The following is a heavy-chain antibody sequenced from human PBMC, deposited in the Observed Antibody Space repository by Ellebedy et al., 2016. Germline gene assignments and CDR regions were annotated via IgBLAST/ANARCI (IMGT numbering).Heavy chain of an antibody. D-gene: IGHD6-13*01. V-gene: IGHV1-18*01. CDR1: GYTFIDYG. J-gene: IGHJ3*01. Sequence: ASVKVSCXASGYTFIDYGISWVRQAPGQGLEWMGWINGFNRNVNYARSLQGRVTLTADASTSTAYMEVRTLTSADTAVYYCARSTARLAAAGTVYDDFDVWGQGTTITVSS. CDR3: ARSTARLAAAGTVYDDFDV. CDR2: INGFNRNV.